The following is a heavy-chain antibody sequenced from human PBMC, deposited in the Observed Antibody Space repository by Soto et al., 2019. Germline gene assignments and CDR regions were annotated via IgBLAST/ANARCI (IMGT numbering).Heavy chain of an antibody. J-gene: IGHJ4*02. Sequence: QVQLRQSGPRLARPSGTLSLTCVVSGDSISSTHWWTWVRQTPGTGLEWIGEVYHTGSTKYNPSLTNXAXITXDKSNNHFSLNLKSLTAADTAVYYCATLPPRIVVTILPIPSWGQGTQVTVSS. V-gene: IGHV4-4*02. CDR2: VYHTGST. CDR1: GDSISSTHW. D-gene: IGHD2-21*01. CDR3: ATLPPRIVVTILPIPS.